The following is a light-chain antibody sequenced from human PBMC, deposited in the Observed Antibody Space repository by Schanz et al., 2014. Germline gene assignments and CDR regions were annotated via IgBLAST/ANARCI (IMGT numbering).Light chain of an antibody. CDR2: GAS. Sequence: EIVLTQSPGTLSLSPGERATLSCRASQSVSNSYLAWYQQKPGQAPRLLIYGASSRATGIPDRFSGSGSGPDFTLTISRLEPEDFAVYYCQQYGSSPWTFGQGTKVQIK. V-gene: IGKV3-20*01. J-gene: IGKJ1*01. CDR3: QQYGSSPWT. CDR1: QSVSNSY.